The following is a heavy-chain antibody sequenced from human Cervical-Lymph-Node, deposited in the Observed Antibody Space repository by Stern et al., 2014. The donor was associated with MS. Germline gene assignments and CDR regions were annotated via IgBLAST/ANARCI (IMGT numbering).Heavy chain of an antibody. Sequence: EVQLLESGGGLVRPGESLKLSCTTSGFIFKNAWMNWVRQAPGKGLEYIGSIKSAADGGPTDFAPPLKDRFTISRDDSKNVLYLQINGLRVEDSAVYYCSTGTSPIDFWVQGTQVIFAS. CDR1: GFIFKNAW. CDR3: STGTSPIDF. J-gene: IGHJ4*02. V-gene: IGHV3-15*01. CDR2: IKSAADGGPT. D-gene: IGHD1-7*01.